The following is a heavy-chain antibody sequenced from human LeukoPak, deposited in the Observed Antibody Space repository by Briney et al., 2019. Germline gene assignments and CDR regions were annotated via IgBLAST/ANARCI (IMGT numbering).Heavy chain of an antibody. CDR3: AKGFKVVVVPAAIYYYYGMDV. J-gene: IGHJ6*02. D-gene: IGHD2-2*01. CDR2: ISGSGGST. V-gene: IGHV3-23*01. CDR1: GFTFSSYA. Sequence: PGGSLRLSCAASGFTFSSYAMSWARQAPGKGLEWVSAISGSGGSTYYADSVKGRFTISRDNSKNTLYLQMNSLRAEDTAVYYCAKGFKVVVVPAAIYYYYGMDVWGQGTTVTVSS.